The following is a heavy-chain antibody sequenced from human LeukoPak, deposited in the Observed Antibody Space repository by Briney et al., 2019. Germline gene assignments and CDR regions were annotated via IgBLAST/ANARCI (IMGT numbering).Heavy chain of an antibody. Sequence: PGGSLRLSCAVSGLNNFSRYWMTWVRQAPGRGLEWVANIKEDESESYYVDSVKVRFTISRDNAKKSLYLQMNSLRAEDTAVYYCVASSHYPYEWGQGTLVTVSS. D-gene: IGHD3-3*01. CDR3: VASSHYPYE. J-gene: IGHJ4*02. V-gene: IGHV3-7*02. CDR1: GLNNFSRYW. CDR2: IKEDESES.